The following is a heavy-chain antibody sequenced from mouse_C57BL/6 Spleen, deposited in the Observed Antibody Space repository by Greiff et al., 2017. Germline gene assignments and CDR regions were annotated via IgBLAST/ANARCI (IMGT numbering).Heavy chain of an antibody. D-gene: IGHD1-1*01. CDR1: GYTFTSYW. Sequence: VQLQQPGAELVRPGSSVKLSCKASGYTFTSYWMHWVKQRPIQGLEWIGNIDPSDSETHYNQKFKDKATLTVDKSSSTAYMQLSSLTSEDSAVYYCARGYYGSSYVGYWGQGTTLTVSS. CDR3: ARGYYGSSYVGY. CDR2: IDPSDSET. J-gene: IGHJ2*01. V-gene: IGHV1-52*01.